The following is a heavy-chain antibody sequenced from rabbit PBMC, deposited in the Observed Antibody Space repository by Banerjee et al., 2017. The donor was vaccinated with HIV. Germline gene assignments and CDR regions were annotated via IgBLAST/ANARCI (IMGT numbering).Heavy chain of an antibody. CDR2: IAGGSSDNT. Sequence: QQLVESGGGLVKPGASLTLTCTASGFSFSSGYDMSWVRQAPGKGLEWIACIAGGSSDNTWYASWAKGRFTISKASSTTVTLQMASLTAADTATYFCARDAYAGYGSANLWGPGTLVTVS. D-gene: IGHD7-1*01. J-gene: IGHJ4*01. CDR3: ARDAYAGYGSANL. V-gene: IGHV1S40*01. CDR1: GFSFSSGYD.